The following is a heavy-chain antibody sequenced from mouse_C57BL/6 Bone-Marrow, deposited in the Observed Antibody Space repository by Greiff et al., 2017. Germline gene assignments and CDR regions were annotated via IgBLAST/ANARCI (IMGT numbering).Heavy chain of an antibody. CDR3: AKGLVGSWFAY. D-gene: IGHD1-1*01. V-gene: IGHV1-59*01. Sequence: VQLQQPGAELVRPGTSVKLSCKASGYTFTSYWMHWVKQRPGQGLEWIGVIDPSDSYTNYNQKFKGKATLTVDTSSSTAYMQLSSLTSGHSAVYYGAKGLVGSWFAYWGQGTLVTVSA. J-gene: IGHJ3*01. CDR2: IDPSDSYT. CDR1: GYTFTSYW.